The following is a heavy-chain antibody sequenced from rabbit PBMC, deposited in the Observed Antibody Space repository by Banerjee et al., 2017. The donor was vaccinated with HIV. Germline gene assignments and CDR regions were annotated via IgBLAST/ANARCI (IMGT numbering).Heavy chain of an antibody. CDR2: INTATGKD. J-gene: IGHJ6*01. V-gene: IGHV1S45*01. Sequence: QEQLEESGGGLVKPEGSLTLTCTVSGFSFSDRDKMCWVHQSPGKGQEWIRRINTATGKDAYANWAKGRLTIARASGTTVTLQMTSLTAADAATYFCARDLGGGIGWNIGGGGTGIVVT. CDR1: GFSFSDRDK. CDR3: ARDLGGGIGWNIGG. D-gene: IGHD1-1*01.